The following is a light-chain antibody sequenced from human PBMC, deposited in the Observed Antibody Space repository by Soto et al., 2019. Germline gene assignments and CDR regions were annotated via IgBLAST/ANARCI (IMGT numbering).Light chain of an antibody. V-gene: IGKV3-20*01. CDR3: QQYGSSLPTT. CDR2: AAS. J-gene: IGKJ1*01. CDR1: QSVSSNS. Sequence: EILLTQSPGTLSLSPGERATLSCRASQSVSSNSLAWYQQKTGQAPRLLIYAASSRATGIPDRFSGSGSGTDFTLTISRLEPEDFAVFYCQQYGSSLPTTFGQGTRVEMK.